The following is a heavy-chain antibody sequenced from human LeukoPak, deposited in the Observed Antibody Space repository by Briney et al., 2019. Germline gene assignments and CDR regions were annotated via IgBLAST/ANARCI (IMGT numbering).Heavy chain of an antibody. V-gene: IGHV4-34*01. Sequence: SETLSLTCAVYGGSFSGYYWSWIRQPPGKGLEWIGEINHSGSTNYNPSLKSRVTISVDTSKNQFSLKLISVTAADTAVYYCASHGDYAYFDYWGQGTLVTVSS. CDR1: GGSFSGYY. CDR2: INHSGST. D-gene: IGHD4-17*01. J-gene: IGHJ4*02. CDR3: ASHGDYAYFDY.